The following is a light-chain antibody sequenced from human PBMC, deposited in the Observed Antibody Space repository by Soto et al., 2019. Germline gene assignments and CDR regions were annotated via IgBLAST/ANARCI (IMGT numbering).Light chain of an antibody. J-gene: IGLJ1*01. CDR1: SRDVGGYNY. V-gene: IGLV2-14*01. Sequence: QSVLTQAASVSGSPGQSITISCTGTSRDVGGYNYVSWYQQHPGKAPKLMIYDVSNRPSGVSNRFSGSKSGNTASLTISGLQAEDEADYYCSSYTSSSSGVFGPGTKVTV. CDR3: SSYTSSSSGV. CDR2: DVS.